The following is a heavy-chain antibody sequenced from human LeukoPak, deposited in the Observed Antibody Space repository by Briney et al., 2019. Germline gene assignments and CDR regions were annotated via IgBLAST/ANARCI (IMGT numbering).Heavy chain of an antibody. J-gene: IGHJ4*02. CDR3: ARDLEDCSGGSCYAQFDY. CDR1: GGSISSGCYY. V-gene: IGHV4-39*07. Sequence: SETLSLTCTVSGGSISSGCYYWGWIRQPPGQGLEWIGSIFYSESTYYNPSLKSRVTISVDTSKSQFSLKLSSVTAADTAVYYCARDLEDCSGGSCYAQFDYWGQGTLVTVSS. CDR2: IFYSEST. D-gene: IGHD2-15*01.